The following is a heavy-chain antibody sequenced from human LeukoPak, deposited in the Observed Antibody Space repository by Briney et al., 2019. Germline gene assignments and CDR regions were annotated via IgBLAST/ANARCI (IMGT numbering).Heavy chain of an antibody. Sequence: GGSLRLSCAASGFTFGSYGMHWVRQAPGKGLEWVAVISYDGSNKYYADSVKGRFTISRDNAKNSLYLQMNSLRAEDTAVYYCARDYTGYFPWGQGTLVIVSS. CDR3: ARDYTGYFP. J-gene: IGHJ5*02. CDR1: GFTFGSYG. CDR2: ISYDGSNK. V-gene: IGHV3-30*03. D-gene: IGHD3-9*01.